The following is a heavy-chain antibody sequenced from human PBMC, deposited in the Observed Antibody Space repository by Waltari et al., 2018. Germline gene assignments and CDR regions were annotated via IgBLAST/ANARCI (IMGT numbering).Heavy chain of an antibody. CDR1: GDAYGGHG. CDR3: ARHELGISQYYYNMYV. D-gene: IGHD3-16*01. Sequence: HVQLVQSGAEVKKPGSSGKVSSKDSGDAYGGHGISWVRPAPGQGREWMGVIIPLFGIPEYSQKFQDRLTITADESTSTAYMELSSLSSEDTAIYYCARHELGISQYYYNMYVWGQGTTVTISS. V-gene: IGHV1-69*01. CDR2: IIPLFGIP. J-gene: IGHJ6*02.